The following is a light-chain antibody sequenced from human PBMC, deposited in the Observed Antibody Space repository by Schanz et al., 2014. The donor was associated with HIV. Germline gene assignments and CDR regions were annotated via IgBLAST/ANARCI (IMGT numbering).Light chain of an antibody. CDR3: QQYGSSPPSFT. J-gene: IGKJ3*01. CDR2: GAS. Sequence: EIVMTQSPATLSVSPGERATLSCRASQSVSSNLAWYQQKPGQAPRLLIYGASTRATGIPPRFSGTGSGTEFTLTISRLEPEDFAVYYCQQYGSSPPSFTFGPGTKVDIK. V-gene: IGKV3-15*01. CDR1: QSVSSN.